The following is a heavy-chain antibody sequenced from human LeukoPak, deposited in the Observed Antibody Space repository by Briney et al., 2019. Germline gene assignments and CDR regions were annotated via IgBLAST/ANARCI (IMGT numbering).Heavy chain of an antibody. V-gene: IGHV4-59*01. CDR1: GGSISSYY. D-gene: IGHD6-13*01. J-gene: IGHJ6*03. CDR2: IYYSGST. Sequence: SETLSLTCTVSGGSISSYYWSWIRQPPGKGREWIGYIYYSGSTNYNPSLKSRVTISVDTSKNQFSLKPSSVTAADTAVYYCARLDRSSWYRYYYYMDVWGKGTTVTVSS. CDR3: ARLDRSSWYRYYYYMDV.